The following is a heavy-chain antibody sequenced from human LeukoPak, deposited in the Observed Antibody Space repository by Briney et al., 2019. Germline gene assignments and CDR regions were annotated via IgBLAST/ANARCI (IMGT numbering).Heavy chain of an antibody. V-gene: IGHV1-46*01. Sequence: ASVKVSCRASGYTFTSYYMHWVRQAPGQGLEWRGIINPSGGSTSYAQKFQGRVTMTRDTSTSTVYMELSSLRSEDTAVYYCARGSSSGYYIEYFQHWGQGTLVTVSS. CDR3: ARGSSSGYYIEYFQH. J-gene: IGHJ1*01. CDR2: INPSGGST. D-gene: IGHD3-22*01. CDR1: GYTFTSYY.